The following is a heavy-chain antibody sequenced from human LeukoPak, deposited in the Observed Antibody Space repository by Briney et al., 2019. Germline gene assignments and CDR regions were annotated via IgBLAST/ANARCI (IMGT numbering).Heavy chain of an antibody. J-gene: IGHJ5*02. CDR1: GYTFTGYY. Sequence: ASVKVSCKASGYTFTGYYMHWVRQAPGQGLEWMGWINPNSGGTNYAQKLQGRVTMTRDTSISTAYMELSRLRSDDTAVYYCARDKRLGRYSSSWYWFDPWGQGTLVTVSS. D-gene: IGHD6-13*01. CDR3: ARDKRLGRYSSSWYWFDP. V-gene: IGHV1-2*02. CDR2: INPNSGGT.